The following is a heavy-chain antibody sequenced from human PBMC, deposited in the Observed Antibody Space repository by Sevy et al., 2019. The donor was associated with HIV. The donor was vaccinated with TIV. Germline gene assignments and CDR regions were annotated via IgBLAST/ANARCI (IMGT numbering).Heavy chain of an antibody. CDR1: GGTFSSYA. CDR2: IFPIFGTA. D-gene: IGHD2-21*01. CDR3: ARGGLQAKKKNWFDP. V-gene: IGHV1-69*13. Sequence: ASVKVSCKASGGTFSSYAISWVRQAPGQGLEWMGGIFPIFGTANYEQKFQGRVTITADESTSTAYMELSSLRSEDTAVYYCARGGLQAKKKNWFDPWGQGTLVTVSS. J-gene: IGHJ5*02.